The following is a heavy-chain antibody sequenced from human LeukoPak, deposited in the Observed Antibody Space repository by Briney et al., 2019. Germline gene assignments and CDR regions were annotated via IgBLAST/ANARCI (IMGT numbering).Heavy chain of an antibody. CDR3: ARCPHYYDSSGLPYYFDY. Sequence: PSETLSLTCTVAGGSISSYYWSWIRQPPGKGLEWIGYIYYSGSTNYNPSLKSRVTISVDTSKNQFSLKLSSVTAADTAVYYCARCPHYYDSSGLPYYFDYWGQGTLVTVSS. CDR2: IYYSGST. J-gene: IGHJ4*02. CDR1: GGSISSYY. D-gene: IGHD3-22*01. V-gene: IGHV4-59*01.